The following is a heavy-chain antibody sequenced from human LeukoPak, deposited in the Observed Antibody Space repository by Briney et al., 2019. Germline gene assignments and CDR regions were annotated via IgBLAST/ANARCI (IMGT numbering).Heavy chain of an antibody. CDR1: GFTVSSSY. Sequence: PGGSLRLSCAASGFTVSSSYMNWVRQAPGKGLEWVSVIYSGGSTYYADSVKGRFTISSDNSKNTLYLQLNSLRAEDTAVYYCARAPDRSGSYYGGFDIWGQGTMVTVSS. D-gene: IGHD3-10*01. CDR2: IYSGGST. V-gene: IGHV3-53*01. J-gene: IGHJ3*02. CDR3: ARAPDRSGSYYGGFDI.